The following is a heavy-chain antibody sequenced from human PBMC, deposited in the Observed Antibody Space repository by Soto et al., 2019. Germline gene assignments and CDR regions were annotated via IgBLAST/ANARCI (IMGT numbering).Heavy chain of an antibody. D-gene: IGHD6-25*01. CDR1: GGTFNNFA. V-gene: IGHV1-69*01. CDR3: ATATISPVSATLYHYGMDV. J-gene: IGHJ6*02. Sequence: QVQLVQSGAEVKKPGSSVKVSCQASGGTFNNFAFTWVRQAPGQGLEWLGGIMPVFHTTNIAQTFPDRITVTADDFTNTVYMEMTSLGYDDTAVYYCATATISPVSATLYHYGMDVWGQGTTVTVSS. CDR2: IMPVFHTT.